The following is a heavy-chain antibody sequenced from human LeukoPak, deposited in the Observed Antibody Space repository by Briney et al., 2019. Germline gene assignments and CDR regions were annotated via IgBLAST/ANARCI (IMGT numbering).Heavy chain of an antibody. CDR1: GYTFTGYY. V-gene: IGHV1-2*02. CDR3: ARDPGSYFYYYYGMDV. CDR2: INPNSGGT. J-gene: IGHJ6*02. Sequence: GASVKVSCKASGYTFTGYYMHWVRQAPGQGLEWMGWINPNSGGTNYAQKFQGRVTMTRDTSISTAYMELSRLRSDATAVYSCARDPGSYFYYYYGMDVWGQGTTVTVSS. D-gene: IGHD1-26*01.